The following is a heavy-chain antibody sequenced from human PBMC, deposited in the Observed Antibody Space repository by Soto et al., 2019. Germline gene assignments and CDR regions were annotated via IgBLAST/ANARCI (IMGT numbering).Heavy chain of an antibody. Sequence: PGWYQRLCSEGSVLTVSSHAMTCISQAPGKGPEWVSTVTADGGTYYADSVKGRFAMSRDTSENTLYLQMNSVGGEDTAAYFFSSRVSCSGGSCQYDDFAIRGQGTMVTVSS. CDR3: SSRVSCSGGSCQYDDFAI. V-gene: IGHV3-23*01. CDR2: VTADGGT. CDR1: VLTVSSHA. D-gene: IGHD2-15*01. J-gene: IGHJ3*02.